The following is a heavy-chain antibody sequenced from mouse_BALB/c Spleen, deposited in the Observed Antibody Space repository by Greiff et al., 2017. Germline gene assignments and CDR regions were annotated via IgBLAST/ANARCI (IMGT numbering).Heavy chain of an antibody. CDR1: GYSITSDYA. J-gene: IGHJ3*01. CDR2: ISYSGST. V-gene: IGHV3-2*02. Sequence: EVQLQQSGPGLVKPSQSLSLTCTVTGYSITSDYAWNWIRQFPGNKLEWMGYISYSGSTSYNPSLKSRISITRDTSKNQFFLQLNSVTTEDTATYYCAREDYGSSLAWFAYWGQGTLVTVSA. CDR3: AREDYGSSLAWFAY. D-gene: IGHD1-1*01.